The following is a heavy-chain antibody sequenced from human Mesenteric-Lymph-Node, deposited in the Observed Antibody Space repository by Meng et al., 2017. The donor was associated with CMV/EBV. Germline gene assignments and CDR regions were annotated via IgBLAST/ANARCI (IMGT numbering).Heavy chain of an antibody. V-gene: IGHV1-2*02. CDR1: EYTFTGYY. CDR2: INPNSGGT. D-gene: IGHD3-3*01. Sequence: ASVKVSCKASEYTFTGYYMHWVRQAPGQGLEWMGWINPNSGGTNYAQKFQGRVTMTRDTSISTAYMELSRLRSDDTAVYYCARARQDFGVVSYYYYGMDVWGQGTTVTVSS. CDR3: ARARQDFGVVSYYYYGMDV. J-gene: IGHJ6*02.